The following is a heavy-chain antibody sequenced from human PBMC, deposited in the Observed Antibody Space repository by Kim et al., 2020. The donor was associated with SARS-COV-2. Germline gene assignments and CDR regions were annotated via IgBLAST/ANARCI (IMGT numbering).Heavy chain of an antibody. D-gene: IGHD4-4*01. CDR1: GFTFSSYS. CDR3: ARDQDDYSNPFDY. CDR2: ISSSSSYI. Sequence: GGSLRLSCAASGFTFSSYSMNWVRQAPGKGLEWVSSISSSSSYIYYADSVKGRFTISRDNAKNSLYLQMNSLRAEDTAVYYCARDQDDYSNPFDYWGQGTLVTVSS. V-gene: IGHV3-21*01. J-gene: IGHJ4*02.